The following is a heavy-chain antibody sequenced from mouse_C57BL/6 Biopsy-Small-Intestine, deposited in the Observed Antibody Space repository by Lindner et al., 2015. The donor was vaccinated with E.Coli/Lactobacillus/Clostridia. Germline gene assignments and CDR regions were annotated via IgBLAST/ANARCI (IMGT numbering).Heavy chain of an antibody. V-gene: IGHV14-3*01. CDR3: ARRDGRYFDY. J-gene: IGHJ2*01. Sequence: VQLQESGAELVRPGASVKLSCTVSGFNIKDDYMHWVKQRPEQGLEWIGRIDPANGNTKYAPKFQDKATITADTSSNTAYLQLSSLTSEDTAVYYCARRDGRYFDYWGQGTTLTVSS. D-gene: IGHD1-1*02. CDR1: GFNIKDDY. CDR2: IDPANGNT.